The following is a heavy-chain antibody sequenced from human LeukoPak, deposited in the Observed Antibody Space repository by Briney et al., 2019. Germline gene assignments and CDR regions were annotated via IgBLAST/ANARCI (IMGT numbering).Heavy chain of an antibody. J-gene: IGHJ4*02. D-gene: IGHD3-22*01. CDR1: GYTFTGYY. CDR3: ARDGPYNYYDSSGYYSSLDY. V-gene: IGHV1-69*13. CDR2: IIPIFGTA. Sequence: SVKVSCKASGYTFTGYYMHWVRQAPGQGLEWMGGIIPIFGTANYAQKFQGRVTITADESTSTAYMELSSLRSEDTAVYYCARDGPYNYYDSSGYYSSLDYWGQGTLVTVSS.